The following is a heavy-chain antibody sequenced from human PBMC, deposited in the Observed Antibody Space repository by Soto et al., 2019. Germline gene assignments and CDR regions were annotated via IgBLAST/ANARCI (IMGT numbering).Heavy chain of an antibody. CDR3: ARDYFDSSDYTTNWFDP. Sequence: SETLSLTCTVSGGSISSYYWSWIRQPPGKGLEWIGYIYYSGNTNYNPSLKSRVTILVDTPKIQFSLKLTSVTAADTALYYCARDYFDSSDYTTNWFDPWGQGTLVTVSS. D-gene: IGHD3-22*01. V-gene: IGHV4-59*12. CDR1: GGSISSYY. J-gene: IGHJ5*02. CDR2: IYYSGNT.